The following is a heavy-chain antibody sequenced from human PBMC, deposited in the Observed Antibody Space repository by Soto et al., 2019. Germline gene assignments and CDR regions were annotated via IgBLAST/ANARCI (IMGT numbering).Heavy chain of an antibody. D-gene: IGHD1-1*01. J-gene: IGHJ3*02. Sequence: EVQLLESGGGLIQPGGSLRLSCAASGFIFSSYAMSWVRQAPGKGLEWVSAISGSGGSTYYADSVKGRFNISRDNSKNTLYLQMNSLRAEDTAVYYCAIPSGGWNEAFDIWGQGTMVTVSS. CDR2: ISGSGGST. CDR3: AIPSGGWNEAFDI. V-gene: IGHV3-23*01. CDR1: GFIFSSYA.